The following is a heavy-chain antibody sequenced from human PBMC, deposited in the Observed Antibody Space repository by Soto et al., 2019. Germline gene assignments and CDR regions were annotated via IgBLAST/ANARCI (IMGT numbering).Heavy chain of an antibody. D-gene: IGHD3-16*02. Sequence: PGGSLRLSCTASGFTFGDYAMSWFRQAPGKGLEWVGFIRSKAYGGTTEYAASVKGRFTISRDDSKSIAYLQMNSLKTEDTAVYYCTRELSGYDYIWGSYRFNYYYMDVWGKGTTVTVSS. CDR2: IRSKAYGGTT. CDR1: GFTFGDYA. CDR3: TRELSGYDYIWGSYRFNYYYMDV. V-gene: IGHV3-49*03. J-gene: IGHJ6*03.